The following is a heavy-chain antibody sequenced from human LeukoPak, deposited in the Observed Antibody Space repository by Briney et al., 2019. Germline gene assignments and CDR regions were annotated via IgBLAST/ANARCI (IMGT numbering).Heavy chain of an antibody. CDR1: GGSFSGYY. CDR3: ARGSRATTYYDFWSGYYRNYYYGMDV. V-gene: IGHV4-34*01. J-gene: IGHJ6*02. CDR2: INHSGST. D-gene: IGHD3-3*01. Sequence: SETLSLTCAVYGGSFSGYYWSWIRQPPGKGLEWIGEINHSGSTNYNPSLKSRVTISVDTSKNQFSLKLSSVTAADTAVYYCARGSRATTYYDFWSGYYRNYYYGMDVWGQGTTVTVSS.